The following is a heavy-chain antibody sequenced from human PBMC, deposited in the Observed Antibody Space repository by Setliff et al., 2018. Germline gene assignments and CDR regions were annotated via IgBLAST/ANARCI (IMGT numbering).Heavy chain of an antibody. V-gene: IGHV4-34*01. CDR3: ARAQVVFAISAPVWYFEV. D-gene: IGHD2-21*01. Sequence: TLSLTCAVYGGSFNGYQWSWIRQPPGKGLEWIGEINHSGSTNYNPSLKSRVSISVEKSKNQFSLKLTSVTAADTAVYYCARAQVVFAISAPVWYFEVWGRGTQVTVSS. CDR1: GGSFNGYQ. CDR2: INHSGST. J-gene: IGHJ2*01.